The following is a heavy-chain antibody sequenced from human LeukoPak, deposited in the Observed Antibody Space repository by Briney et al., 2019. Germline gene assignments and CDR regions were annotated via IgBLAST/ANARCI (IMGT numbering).Heavy chain of an antibody. CDR3: IRVAEGTGTSLRDYYYYGMDV. Sequence: PSQTLSLTCTVSGGSISSGAYYWSWIRQHPGKGLEWIGYIYYSGSTYYNPSLKSRVTISVDRSKNQFSLKLSSVMAADTAVYYCIRVAEGTGTSLRDYYYYGMDVWGQGTTVTVS. CDR2: IYYSGST. J-gene: IGHJ6*02. D-gene: IGHD1-7*01. V-gene: IGHV4-30-4*08. CDR1: GGSISSGAYY.